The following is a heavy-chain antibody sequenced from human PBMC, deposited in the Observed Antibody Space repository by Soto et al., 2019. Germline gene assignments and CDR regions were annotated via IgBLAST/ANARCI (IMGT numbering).Heavy chain of an antibody. CDR1: GYTFTSYA. Sequence: QVQLVQSGAEVKKPGASVKVSCKASGYTFTSYAMHWVRQAPGQRLEWMGWINAGNGNTKYSQKFQGRVTITRDTSASKAYMELSSLRSEDTAVYYCARGCHSSGRGRTLLFDYWGQGTMVTVSS. V-gene: IGHV1-3*01. CDR3: ARGCHSSGRGRTLLFDY. J-gene: IGHJ4*02. D-gene: IGHD6-19*01. CDR2: INAGNGNT.